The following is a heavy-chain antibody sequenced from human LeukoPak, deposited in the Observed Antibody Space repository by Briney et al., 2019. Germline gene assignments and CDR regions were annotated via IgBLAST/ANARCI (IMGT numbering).Heavy chain of an antibody. V-gene: IGHV1-2*02. CDR3: ASSFRIQLRGEFDP. Sequence: ASVKVSCKAPGYTFTGYYMHWVRQAPGQGLEWMGWINPNSGGTNYAQKFQGRVTMTRDTSISTAYMELSRLRSDDTAVYYCASSFRIQLRGEFDPWGQGALVTVSS. CDR1: GYTFTGYY. J-gene: IGHJ5*02. CDR2: INPNSGGT. D-gene: IGHD5-18*01.